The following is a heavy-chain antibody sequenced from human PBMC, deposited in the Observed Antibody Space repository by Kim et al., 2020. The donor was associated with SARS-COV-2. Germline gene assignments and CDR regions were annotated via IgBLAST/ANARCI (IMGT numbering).Heavy chain of an antibody. D-gene: IGHD1-26*01. Sequence: GGSLRLSCAASGFTVSSNYMSWVRQAPGKGLEWVSVIYSGGSTYYADSVKGRFTISRDNSKNTLYLQMNSLRAEDTAVYYCGRPGGEIVEAENYGMDVWGQGTTVTVSS. CDR1: GFTVSSNY. J-gene: IGHJ6*02. CDR2: IYSGGST. CDR3: GRPGGEIVEAENYGMDV. V-gene: IGHV3-53*01.